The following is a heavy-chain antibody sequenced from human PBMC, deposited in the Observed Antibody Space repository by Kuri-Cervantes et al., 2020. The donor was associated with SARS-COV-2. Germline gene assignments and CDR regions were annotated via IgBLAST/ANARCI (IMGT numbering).Heavy chain of an antibody. V-gene: IGHV1-8*01. CDR3: ASSRSITIFGVVINYYYCMDV. CDR1: GYTFTSYD. D-gene: IGHD3-3*01. Sequence: ASVKVSCKASGYTFTSYDINWVRQATGQGLEWMGWMNPNSGNTGYAQKFQGRVTMTRNTSISTAYMELSSLRSEDTAVYYCASSRSITIFGVVINYYYCMDVWGQGTTVTVSS. CDR2: MNPNSGNT. J-gene: IGHJ6*02.